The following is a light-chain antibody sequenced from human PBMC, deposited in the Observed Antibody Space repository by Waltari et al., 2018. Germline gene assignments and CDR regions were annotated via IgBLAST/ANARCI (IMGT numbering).Light chain of an antibody. CDR3: QQYGTAPHT. Sequence: EIVLTQSPGTLSLSPGEIATLSCRASQSVTSDHLAWYQQKPGQAPRFLMYEASNRVAGIPDRFSGSGSGTDFTLTISRVEPEDFAVYYCQQYGTAPHTFGGGTKVEL. CDR1: QSVTSDH. J-gene: IGKJ4*01. V-gene: IGKV3-20*01. CDR2: EAS.